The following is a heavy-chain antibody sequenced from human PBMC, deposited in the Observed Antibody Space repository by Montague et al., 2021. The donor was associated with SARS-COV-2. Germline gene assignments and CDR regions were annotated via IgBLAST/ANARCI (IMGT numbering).Heavy chain of an antibody. D-gene: IGHD3-10*01. J-gene: IGHJ6*02. CDR3: ARDLTYGSVRSYYYYGMDV. V-gene: IGHV3-53*04. CDR1: GFTVSSNY. CDR2: IYSGGST. Sequence: SLRLYCAASGFTVSSNYMSWVRQAPGEGLEWVSVIYSGGSTYYADSVKGRFTISRHNSKNTLYLQMNSLRAEDTAVYYCARDLTYGSVRSYYYYGMDVWAKGPRSPSP.